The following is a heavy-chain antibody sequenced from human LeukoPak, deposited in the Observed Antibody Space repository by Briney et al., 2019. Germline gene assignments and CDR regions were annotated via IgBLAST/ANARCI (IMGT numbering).Heavy chain of an antibody. D-gene: IGHD3-22*01. CDR2: FYNSGST. Sequence: SETLSLTCAVYGGSISNNYWTWLRQPPGKGLEWIGYFYNSGSTNYNPSLKSRVAISVDTSKNQFSLKLTYVTAADTAVYYCARGDSSGHPAFDYWGQGTLVTGSS. CDR1: GGSISNNY. J-gene: IGHJ4*02. V-gene: IGHV4-59*01. CDR3: ARGDSSGHPAFDY.